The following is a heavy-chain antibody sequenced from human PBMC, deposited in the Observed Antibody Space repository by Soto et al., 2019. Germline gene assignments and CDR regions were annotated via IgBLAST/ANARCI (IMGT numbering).Heavy chain of an antibody. J-gene: IGHJ4*02. CDR3: ATQGIVGATRYYFDY. CDR2: FDPEDGET. V-gene: IGHV1-24*01. CDR1: GYTLTELS. Sequence: GASVKVSCKVSGYTLTELSMHWVRQAPGKGLEWMGGFDPEDGETIYAQKFQGRVTMTEDTSTDTAYMELSSLRSEDTAVYYCATQGIVGATRYYFDYWGQGTLVTVSS. D-gene: IGHD1-26*01.